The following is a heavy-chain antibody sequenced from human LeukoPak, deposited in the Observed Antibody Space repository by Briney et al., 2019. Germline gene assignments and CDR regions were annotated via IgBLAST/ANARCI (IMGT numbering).Heavy chain of an antibody. J-gene: IGHJ5*02. CDR1: GFSLITSGVD. Sequence: ESGPTLVNPTQTLTLTCTFSGFSLITSGVDVGWIRQPPGKALEWLALIYWDDDKRYSPSLKSRLTITRDASKNQVVLTMTNMDPADTATYYCAHRGMRNWFDPWGQGTLVIVSS. CDR3: AHRGMRNWFDP. V-gene: IGHV2-5*02. CDR2: IYWDDDK.